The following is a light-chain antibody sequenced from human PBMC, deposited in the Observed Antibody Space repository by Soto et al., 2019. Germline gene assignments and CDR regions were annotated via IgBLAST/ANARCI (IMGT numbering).Light chain of an antibody. Sequence: EIVMTQSPATLSVSPGERATLSCWASQAVSSSYLAWYQQKPGQAPRLLIYGASSRATGIPDRFSGSGSGTDFTLTISRLEPEDFAVYYCQQYGSSPWTFGQGTKVDIK. CDR3: QQYGSSPWT. CDR1: QAVSSSY. CDR2: GAS. J-gene: IGKJ1*01. V-gene: IGKV3-20*01.